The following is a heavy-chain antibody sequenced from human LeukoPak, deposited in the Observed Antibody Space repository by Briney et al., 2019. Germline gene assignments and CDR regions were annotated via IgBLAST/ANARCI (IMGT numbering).Heavy chain of an antibody. CDR2: ISGSGSNT. J-gene: IGHJ3*02. CDR1: GVTFRNYA. V-gene: IGHV3-23*01. CDR3: VRGASGSYRNETFDI. Sequence: GGSLRLSCAVSGVTFRNYAFSWVRQAPGKGLEWVSIISGSGSNTHYADSVKGRFTISRDNAKNSLYLQMNSLKTEDTAVYYCVRGASGSYRNETFDIWGQGTMVTVSS. D-gene: IGHD1-26*01.